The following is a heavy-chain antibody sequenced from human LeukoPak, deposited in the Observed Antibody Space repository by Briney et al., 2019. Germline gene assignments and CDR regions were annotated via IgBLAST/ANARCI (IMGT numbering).Heavy chain of an antibody. D-gene: IGHD6-13*01. CDR1: GYTFTSYD. V-gene: IGHV1-8*01. Sequence: ASVKVSCXASGYTFTSYDINWVRQATGQGLEWMGWMNPNSGNTGYAQKFQGRVTMTRNTSISTAYMELSSLRSEDTAVYYCARGDGVAAAGTNWFDPWGQGTLVTVSS. J-gene: IGHJ5*02. CDR2: MNPNSGNT. CDR3: ARGDGVAAAGTNWFDP.